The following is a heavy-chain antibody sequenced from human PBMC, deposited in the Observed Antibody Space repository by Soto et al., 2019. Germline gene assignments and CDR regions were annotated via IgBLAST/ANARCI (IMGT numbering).Heavy chain of an antibody. CDR2: IHYNGNT. CDR3: AREGNLGRWLQPLDF. D-gene: IGHD5-12*01. J-gene: IGHJ4*02. Sequence: VKLKWSAQGLVKPSGPLSFTCPASVASFGVYSWGWFRRPPGKGLEWIGNIHYNGNTKYTPSLKSRVTMSVDTSKNQFSLKLISVTAADTAKYFCAREGNLGRWLQPLDFWGQGTLVTVSS. V-gene: IGHV4-59*01. CDR1: VASFGVYS.